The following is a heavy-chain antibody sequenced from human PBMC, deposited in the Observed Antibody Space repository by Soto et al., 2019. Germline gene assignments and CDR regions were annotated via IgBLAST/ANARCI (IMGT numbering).Heavy chain of an antibody. V-gene: IGHV4-4*07. D-gene: IGHD3-3*01. CDR2: IYSSGST. J-gene: IGHJ5*02. Sequence: SETLSLTCTVTGGAISCYYWTWIRQSDGEGLEWIGRIYSSGSTNYNPSLKSRVTISLDTSMNYFSLRLSSVTAADTAVYYCARGQRFSDWFDPWGQGTLVTVSS. CDR1: GGAISCYY. CDR3: ARGQRFSDWFDP.